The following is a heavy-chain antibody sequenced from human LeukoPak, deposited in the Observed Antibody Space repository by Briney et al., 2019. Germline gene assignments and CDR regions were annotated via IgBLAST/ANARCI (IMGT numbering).Heavy chain of an antibody. Sequence: HPGGSLRLSCAASGFTYSSHSMTWVRQAPGKGLEWVSVITGSGSSTYYADSVKGRFTISRDNSKNTLDLQMNTLRAEDTAVYYCAKAGSHWYQDYWGQGTLVTVSS. J-gene: IGHJ4*02. CDR3: AKAGSHWYQDY. V-gene: IGHV3-23*01. D-gene: IGHD6-13*01. CDR1: GFTYSSHS. CDR2: ITGSGSST.